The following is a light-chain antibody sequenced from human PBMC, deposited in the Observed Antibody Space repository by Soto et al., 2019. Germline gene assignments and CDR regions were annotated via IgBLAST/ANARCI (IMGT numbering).Light chain of an antibody. Sequence: QSALTQPRSVSGSPGQSVTISCTGTSSDVGAYNYVSWYQQHPGKPPKLMICDVSKRPSGVPDRFSGSKSGNAASLTISGLPAEDEADYYCCSYAGSYTWVFGGGTKLTVL. V-gene: IGLV2-11*01. CDR1: SSDVGAYNY. CDR3: CSYAGSYTWV. CDR2: DVS. J-gene: IGLJ3*02.